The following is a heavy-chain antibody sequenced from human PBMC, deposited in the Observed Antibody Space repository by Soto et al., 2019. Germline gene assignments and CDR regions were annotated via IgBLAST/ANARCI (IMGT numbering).Heavy chain of an antibody. CDR3: ARDGGSSGVDY. Sequence: EVQLVESGGGLIQPGGSLRLSCAASGFTVSNNYMSWVRQAPGKGLEWVSVIYSGGTTYYSDSVKGRFTISRDNSRNALYLQMNSLRAEDTAVYYCARDGGSSGVDYWGQGTLVTVSS. D-gene: IGHD6-19*01. J-gene: IGHJ4*02. CDR2: IYSGGTT. CDR1: GFTVSNNY. V-gene: IGHV3-53*01.